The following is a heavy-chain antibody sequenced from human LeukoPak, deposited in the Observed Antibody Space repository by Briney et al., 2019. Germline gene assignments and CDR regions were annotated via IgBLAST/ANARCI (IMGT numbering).Heavy chain of an antibody. V-gene: IGHV5-51*01. CDR1: GYSFTSYS. D-gene: IGHD3-9*01. J-gene: IGHJ3*02. CDR2: IYPGDSDT. CDR3: ARSLRYFDWLLPDGDAFDI. Sequence: GESLKISCKGSGYSFTSYSIGWVRQMPGKGLEWMGIIYPGDSDTRYSPSFQGQVTISADKSISTAYLQWSSLKASDTAMYYCARSLRYFDWLLPDGDAFDIWGQGTMVTVSS.